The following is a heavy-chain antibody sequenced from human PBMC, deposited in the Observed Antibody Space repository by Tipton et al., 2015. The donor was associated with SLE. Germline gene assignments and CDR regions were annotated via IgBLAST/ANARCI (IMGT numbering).Heavy chain of an antibody. CDR1: GYSFTSYW. D-gene: IGHD6-13*01. Sequence: VQLVQSGAEVKKPGESLRISCKGSGYSFTSYWISWVRQMPGKGLEWMGRIDPSDSYTNYSPSFQGHVTISADKSISTAYLQWSSLKASDTAMYYCARQRAAAGPMVLSAEYFQHWGQGTLVTVSS. CDR3: ARQRAAAGPMVLSAEYFQH. V-gene: IGHV5-10-1*01. CDR2: IDPSDSYT. J-gene: IGHJ1*01.